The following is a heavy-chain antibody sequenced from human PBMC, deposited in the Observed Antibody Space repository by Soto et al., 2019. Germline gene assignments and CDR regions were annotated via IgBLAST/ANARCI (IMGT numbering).Heavy chain of an antibody. Sequence: PSETLSLTCAVYGGSFSGYYWSWIRQPPGKGLEWIGEINHSGSTNYNPSLKSRVTISVDTSKNQFSLKLSSVTAADTAVYYCARLELPGSSGWLEVRYGMDVWGQGTTVTVSS. V-gene: IGHV4-34*01. CDR2: INHSGST. J-gene: IGHJ6*02. CDR1: GGSFSGYY. D-gene: IGHD6-19*01. CDR3: ARLELPGSSGWLEVRYGMDV.